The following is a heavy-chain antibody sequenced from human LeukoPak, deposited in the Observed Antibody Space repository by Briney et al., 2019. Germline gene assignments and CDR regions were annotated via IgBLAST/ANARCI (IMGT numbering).Heavy chain of an antibody. CDR3: AKDLGSRDGYNFDY. D-gene: IGHD5-24*01. V-gene: IGHV3-23*01. Sequence: GSLRLSCAASRFTFSSYAMSWVRQAPGKGLEWVSAISGSGGSTYYADSVKGRFTISRDNSKNTLYLQMNSLRAEDTAVYYCAKDLGSRDGYNFDYWGQGTLVTVSS. J-gene: IGHJ4*02. CDR2: ISGSGGST. CDR1: RFTFSSYA.